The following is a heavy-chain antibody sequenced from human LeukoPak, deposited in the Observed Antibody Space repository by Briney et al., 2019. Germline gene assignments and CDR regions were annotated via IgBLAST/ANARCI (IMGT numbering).Heavy chain of an antibody. Sequence: GASVKVSCTASGYTFTSYGISWVRQAPGQGLEWMGWISAYNGNTNYAQKLQGRVTMTTDTSTSTAYMELRSLRSDDTAVYYCARAHLSSGYSPNDYWGQGTLVTVSS. CDR1: GYTFTSYG. V-gene: IGHV1-18*01. J-gene: IGHJ4*02. CDR3: ARAHLSSGYSPNDY. CDR2: ISAYNGNT. D-gene: IGHD3-22*01.